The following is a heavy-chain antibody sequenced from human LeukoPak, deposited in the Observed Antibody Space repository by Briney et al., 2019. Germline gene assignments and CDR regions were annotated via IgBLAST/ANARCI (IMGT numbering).Heavy chain of an antibody. J-gene: IGHJ3*01. CDR1: GFTFSSYG. V-gene: IGHV3-33*01. Sequence: PGGSLRLSCAASGFTFSSYGMHWVRQAPGKGLEWVAVIWYDGSNKYYADSVRGRFTISRDNSKDTLYLQMNSLRAEDTAIYYCARDIQLSTWGLGTMVTVSS. D-gene: IGHD5-24*01. CDR2: IWYDGSNK. CDR3: ARDIQLST.